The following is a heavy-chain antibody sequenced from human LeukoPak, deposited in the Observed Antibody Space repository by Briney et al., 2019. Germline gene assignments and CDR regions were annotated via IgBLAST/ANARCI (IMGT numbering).Heavy chain of an antibody. D-gene: IGHD2-2*01. CDR3: ARDLYIVVVPAAIAYDY. J-gene: IGHJ4*02. CDR2: ISSSSSYI. Sequence: GGSLRLSCAASGFTFSSYSMNWVRLAPGKGLEWVSSISSSSSYIYYADSVKGRFTISRDNAKNSLYLQMNSLRAEDTAVYYCARDLYIVVVPAAIAYDYWGQGTLVTVSS. V-gene: IGHV3-21*01. CDR1: GFTFSSYS.